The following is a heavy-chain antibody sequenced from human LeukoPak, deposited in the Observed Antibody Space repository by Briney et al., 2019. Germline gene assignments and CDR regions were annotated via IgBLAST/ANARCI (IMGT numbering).Heavy chain of an antibody. V-gene: IGHV4-39*01. Sequence: SETLSLTCTVSGGSISSSSYYWGWIRQPPGKGLEWIGCIYYTGSTYYNPSLKSRVTISVDTSKNQFSLKLSSVTAADTAVYYCARTVGATRLDVWGKGTTVTISS. CDR2: IYYTGST. CDR3: ARTVGATRLDV. CDR1: GGSISSSSYY. J-gene: IGHJ6*04. D-gene: IGHD1-26*01.